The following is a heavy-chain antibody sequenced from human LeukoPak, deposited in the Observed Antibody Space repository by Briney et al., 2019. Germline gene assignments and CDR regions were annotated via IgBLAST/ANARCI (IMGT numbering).Heavy chain of an antibody. CDR1: GYTFTSYD. V-gene: IGHV1-8*01. Sequence: ASVKVSCKASGYTFTSYDINWVRQATGQGLEWMGWMNPNSGNTGYAQKFQGRVTMTRNTSISTAYMGLSSLRSEDTAVYYCARRPKTYYDFWSGYHSDYWGQGTLVTVSS. D-gene: IGHD3-3*01. J-gene: IGHJ4*02. CDR2: MNPNSGNT. CDR3: ARRPKTYYDFWSGYHSDY.